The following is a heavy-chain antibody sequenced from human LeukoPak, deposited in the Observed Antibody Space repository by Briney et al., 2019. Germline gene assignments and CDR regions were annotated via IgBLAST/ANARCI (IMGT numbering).Heavy chain of an antibody. CDR1: GFTFSSYA. Sequence: GGSLRLSCAASGFTFSSYAMSWVRQAPGKGLEWVSAISGSGGSTYYADSVKGRFTISRDNSKNTLYLQMNSLRAEDTAVYYCAKDLLYYDFWSGYKNWGQGTLVTVSS. D-gene: IGHD3-3*01. V-gene: IGHV3-23*01. CDR3: AKDLLYYDFWSGYKN. J-gene: IGHJ4*02. CDR2: ISGSGGST.